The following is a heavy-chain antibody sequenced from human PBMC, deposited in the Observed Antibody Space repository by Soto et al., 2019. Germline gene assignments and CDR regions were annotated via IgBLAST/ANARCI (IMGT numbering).Heavy chain of an antibody. CDR1: GFSFSSYA. D-gene: IGHD5-18*01. J-gene: IGHJ6*02. Sequence: PGGSLRLSCAGSGFSFSSYAMSWVRQAPEKGLEWVSALRDSGVSPYYADSVKGRFTISRDNSKNTLNLQMDSLRVEDTALYYCAKMTSDSYGRNYGMDVWGQGTTVTVSS. CDR3: AKMTSDSYGRNYGMDV. CDR2: LRDSGVSP. V-gene: IGHV3-23*01.